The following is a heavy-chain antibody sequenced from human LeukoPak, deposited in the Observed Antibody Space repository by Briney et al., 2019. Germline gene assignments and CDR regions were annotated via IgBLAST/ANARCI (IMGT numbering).Heavy chain of an antibody. Sequence: SETLSLTCTVSGGSFSSHYWTWIRQSAGKGLEWLGRIYTSGTTHFNPSFESRLSMSLDTSKAQFSLKLTSATAADTAVYFCARGSPSAASFFSYWGQGTLVTVSS. CDR3: ARGSPSAASFFSY. CDR1: GGSFSSHY. D-gene: IGHD1-26*01. CDR2: IYTSGTT. V-gene: IGHV4-4*07. J-gene: IGHJ4*02.